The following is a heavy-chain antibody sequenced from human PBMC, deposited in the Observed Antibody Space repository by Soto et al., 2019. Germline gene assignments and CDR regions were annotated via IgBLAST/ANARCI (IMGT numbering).Heavy chain of an antibody. Sequence: SVTVSCKASGYTYTRYYMNWVRPAPGQGLEWMGIINPSGGSKSYAQKFQGRVIMTRETYTREVYMELSSLRSDDPPVYYCSRHVPHPVSPPRPQYYYYYGMDVWGQGTTVTVSS. D-gene: IGHD2-2*01. CDR1: GYTYTRYY. J-gene: IGHJ6*02. CDR2: INPSGGSK. CDR3: SRHVPHPVSPPRPQYYYYYGMDV. V-gene: IGHV1-46*01.